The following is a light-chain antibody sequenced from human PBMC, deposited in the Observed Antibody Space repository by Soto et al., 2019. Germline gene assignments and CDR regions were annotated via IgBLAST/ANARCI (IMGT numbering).Light chain of an antibody. CDR1: QSVNNF. J-gene: IGKJ4*01. Sequence: EIVLAQSPATLSLSPGDTATLSCRASQSVNNFLVWYQQRPGQAPRLLIYDASKRATGIPARFSGSGSGTDFTLTINRLEPEDFAVYSCQQRSNWFRTFGGGT. V-gene: IGKV3-11*01. CDR2: DAS. CDR3: QQRSNWFRT.